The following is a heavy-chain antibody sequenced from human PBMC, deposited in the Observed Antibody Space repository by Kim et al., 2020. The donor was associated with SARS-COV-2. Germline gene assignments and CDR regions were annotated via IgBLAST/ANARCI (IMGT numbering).Heavy chain of an antibody. CDR1: GFTFGDYA. D-gene: IGHD1-26*01. Sequence: GGSLRLSCTASGFTFGDYAMSWFRQAPGKGLEWVGFIRSKAYGGTTEYAASVKGRFTISRDDSKSIAYLQMNSLKTEDTAVYYCTRVWVSGSYYGYYYYYYGMDVWGQGTTVTVSS. V-gene: IGHV3-49*03. J-gene: IGHJ6*02. CDR2: IRSKAYGGTT. CDR3: TRVWVSGSYYGYYYYYYGMDV.